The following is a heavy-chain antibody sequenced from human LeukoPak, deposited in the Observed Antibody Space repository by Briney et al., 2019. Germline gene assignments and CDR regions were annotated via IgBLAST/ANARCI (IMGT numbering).Heavy chain of an antibody. Sequence: HPGGSLRLSCAASGFTFSSYAMHWVRQAPGKGLEWVAVISYDGSNKYYADSVKGRFTISRDNSKNTLYLQMNSLRAEDTAVYYCARGYYDSSGYLNYWGQGTLVTVSS. CDR3: ARGYYDSSGYLNY. D-gene: IGHD3-22*01. V-gene: IGHV3-30*04. CDR2: ISYDGSNK. CDR1: GFTFSSYA. J-gene: IGHJ4*02.